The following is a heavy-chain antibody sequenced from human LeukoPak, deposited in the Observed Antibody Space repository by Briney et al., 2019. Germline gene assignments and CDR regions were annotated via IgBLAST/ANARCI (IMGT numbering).Heavy chain of an antibody. J-gene: IGHJ4*02. CDR1: GFTFSSYW. D-gene: IGHD3-22*01. CDR3: AIDMPTYYYDSSGPEGY. CDR2: IKQDGSEK. Sequence: GGSLRLSCAASGFTFSSYWMSWVRQAPGKGLEWVANIKQDGSEKYYVDSVKGRFTISRDNAKNSLYLQMNSLRAEDTAVYYCAIDMPTYYYDSSGPEGYWGQGTLVTVSS. V-gene: IGHV3-7*01.